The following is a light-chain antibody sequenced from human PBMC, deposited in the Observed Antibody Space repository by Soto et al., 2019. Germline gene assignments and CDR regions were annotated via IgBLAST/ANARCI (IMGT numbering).Light chain of an antibody. J-gene: IGKJ1*01. Sequence: VIWMTQSPSLPSASTGDRVTISCRMSQGIGSYLAWYQQKPGKAPELLIYAASTLQSGVPSRFSGSGSGTDFTLTISCLQSEDFATYYCQQYYSFPPTFGQGTKVDIK. CDR3: QQYYSFPPT. CDR1: QGIGSY. CDR2: AAS. V-gene: IGKV1D-8*01.